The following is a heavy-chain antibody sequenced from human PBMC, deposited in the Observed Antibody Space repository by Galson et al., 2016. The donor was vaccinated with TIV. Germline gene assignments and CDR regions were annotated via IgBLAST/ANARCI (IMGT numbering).Heavy chain of an antibody. D-gene: IGHD1-1*01. Sequence: CAISGDSVSSNSAAWNWIRQSPSRGLEWLGRTYYRSKWYNDYALSVKSRITINPDASKNQVSLQLHSVTPEDTAMYYCARAADTWNDVPFDYWGQGTLVTVSS. V-gene: IGHV6-1*01. CDR3: ARAADTWNDVPFDY. J-gene: IGHJ4*02. CDR2: TYYRSKWYN. CDR1: GDSVSSNSAA.